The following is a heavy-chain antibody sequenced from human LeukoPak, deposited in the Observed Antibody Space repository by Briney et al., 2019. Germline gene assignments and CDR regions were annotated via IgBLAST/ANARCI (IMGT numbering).Heavy chain of an antibody. Sequence: GGSLRLSCAASGFTFSSYSMNWVRQAPGRGLEWVSSISSSSSYIYYADSVKGRFTISRDNAKNSLYLQMNSLRAEDTAVYYCARARSRIVVVTSFYFDYWGQGTLVTVSS. V-gene: IGHV3-21*01. CDR3: ARARSRIVVVTSFYFDY. CDR2: ISSSSSYI. D-gene: IGHD2-21*02. J-gene: IGHJ4*02. CDR1: GFTFSSYS.